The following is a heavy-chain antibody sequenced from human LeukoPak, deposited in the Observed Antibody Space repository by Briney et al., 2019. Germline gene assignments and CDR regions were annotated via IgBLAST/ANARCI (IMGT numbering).Heavy chain of an antibody. CDR3: ARVGKHGDYMFFDY. D-gene: IGHD4-17*01. CDR2: IYYNGNT. V-gene: IGHV4-59*01. Sequence: SETLSLTCTVSGGSIGRFHWSWIRQIPGKGLDYIGYIYYNGNTNYNPPLKSRVTMSVDASKNQFSLNVTSVTAADTAVYYCARVGKHGDYMFFDYWGQGTLVTVSS. CDR1: GGSIGRFH. J-gene: IGHJ4*02.